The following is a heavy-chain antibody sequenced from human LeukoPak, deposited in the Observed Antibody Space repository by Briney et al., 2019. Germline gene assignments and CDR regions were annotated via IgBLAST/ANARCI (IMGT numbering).Heavy chain of an antibody. V-gene: IGHV1-2*02. D-gene: IGHD4-23*01. Sequence: ASVKVSCKASGYTSTDYYMHWVRQAPGQGLEWMGWINPNSGGTNYAQKFQGRVTMTRGTSISTAYMELSRLRSDDTAVYYCARGTTVVTPPQNFDYWGQGTLVTVSS. CDR2: INPNSGGT. CDR1: GYTSTDYY. CDR3: ARGTTVVTPPQNFDY. J-gene: IGHJ4*02.